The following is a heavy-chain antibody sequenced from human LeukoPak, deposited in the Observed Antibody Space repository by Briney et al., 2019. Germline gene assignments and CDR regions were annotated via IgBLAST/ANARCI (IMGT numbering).Heavy chain of an antibody. CDR1: GGSISSSSYY. CDR3: ARGRYNWNCDY. CDR2: IYYSGST. D-gene: IGHD1-20*01. J-gene: IGHJ4*02. V-gene: IGHV4-39*01. Sequence: PSETLSLTCTVSGGSISSSSYYWGWIRQPPGKGLEWIGSIYYSGSTYYNPSLKSRVTISVDTSKNQFSLKLSSVTAADTAVYYCARGRYNWNCDYWGLGTLVTVSS.